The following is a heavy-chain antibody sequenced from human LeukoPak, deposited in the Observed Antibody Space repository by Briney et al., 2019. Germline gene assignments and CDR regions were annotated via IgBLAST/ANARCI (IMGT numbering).Heavy chain of an antibody. J-gene: IGHJ6*03. Sequence: ASVKVSCKTSGYTFTNYAIHWVRQAPGQRFEWMGWINAANGHTKYSQEFQGRITITRDTSATTAYMELSNLRSEDMALYYCARGRGPPNTNRDFYYYYYMDVWGTGTTVTVSS. D-gene: IGHD3-10*01. CDR2: INAANGHT. V-gene: IGHV1-3*03. CDR3: ARGRGPPNTNRDFYYYYYMDV. CDR1: GYTFTNYA.